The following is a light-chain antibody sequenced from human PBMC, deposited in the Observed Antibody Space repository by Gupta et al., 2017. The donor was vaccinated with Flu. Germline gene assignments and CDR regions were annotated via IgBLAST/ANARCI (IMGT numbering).Light chain of an antibody. CDR2: GAS. V-gene: IGKV3-20*01. CDR3: QQYGSSLYT. J-gene: IGKJ2*01. CDR1: QSVNNNL. Sequence: GTLSLSPGERATRSCRASQSVNNNLLTWYQQKPGQAPRLLIYGASSRATGIPDRFSGSGSGTDFTLTIRRLEPEDFAVYYCQQYGSSLYTFGQGTKVEIK.